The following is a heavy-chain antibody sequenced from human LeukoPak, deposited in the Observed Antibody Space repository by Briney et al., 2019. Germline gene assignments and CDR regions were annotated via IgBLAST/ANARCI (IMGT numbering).Heavy chain of an antibody. CDR2: IKQDGSEK. J-gene: IGHJ6*02. D-gene: IGHD2-2*02. Sequence: GGSLRLSCAASGFTFSSYWMSWVRQAPGKGLEWVANIKQDGSEKYYVDSVKGRFTISRDNAKNSLYLQMNSLRAEDTAMYYCARKLVVVPAAIPSRSTYYYYYGMDVWGQGTTVTVSS. CDR1: GFTFSSYW. V-gene: IGHV3-7*01. CDR3: ARKLVVVPAAIPSRSTYYYYYGMDV.